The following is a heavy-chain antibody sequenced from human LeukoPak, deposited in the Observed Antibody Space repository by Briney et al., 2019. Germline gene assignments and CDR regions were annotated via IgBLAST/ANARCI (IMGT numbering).Heavy chain of an antibody. CDR1: GFSLSTSGVG. V-gene: IGHV2-5*01. J-gene: IGHJ4*02. Sequence: SGPTLVNPTQTLTLTCTLSGFSLSTSGVGVGWIRQPPGQALEWLAVVYWNDDKRYSPSLKSRLAITKDTSKNQVVLTMTNMDPVDTATYYCAHGGSGSSFDYWGQGTLVTVSS. CDR2: VYWNDDK. CDR3: AHGGSGSSFDY. D-gene: IGHD3-10*01.